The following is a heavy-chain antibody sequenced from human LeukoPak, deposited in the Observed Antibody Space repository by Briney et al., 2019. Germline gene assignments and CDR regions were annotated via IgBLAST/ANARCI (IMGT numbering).Heavy chain of an antibody. Sequence: SETLSLTCTVSGGSVSSGHFYWSWIRQPPGKGLEWIGYIYYSGSTNYNPSLKSRVTISVDTSKNQFSLKLGSVTAADTAVYYCARVSGYSYDLDPWGQGTLVTVSS. CDR1: GGSVSSGHFY. CDR3: ARVSGYSYDLDP. V-gene: IGHV4-61*01. CDR2: IYYSGST. D-gene: IGHD5-18*01. J-gene: IGHJ5*02.